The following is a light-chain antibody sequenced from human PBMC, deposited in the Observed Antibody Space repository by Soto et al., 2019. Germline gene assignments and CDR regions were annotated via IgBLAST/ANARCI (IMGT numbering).Light chain of an antibody. CDR2: DVS. V-gene: IGLV2-14*01. CDR1: SSDVGGYNY. Sequence: QSALTQPASVSGSPGQSITISCTGTSSDVGGYNYVSWYQQHPGKAPKLMIYDVSKRPSGVSNRFSGSKSGNTASLNISGLQAEDEADYYCSSYTRSSNVVFGGGTQLTVL. CDR3: SSYTRSSNVV. J-gene: IGLJ2*01.